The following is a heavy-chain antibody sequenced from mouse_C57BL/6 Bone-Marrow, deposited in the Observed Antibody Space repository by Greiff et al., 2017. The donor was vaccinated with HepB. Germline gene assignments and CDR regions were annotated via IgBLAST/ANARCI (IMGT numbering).Heavy chain of an antibody. CDR1: GYTFTSYW. Sequence: QVQLQQPGAELVKPGASVKMSCKASGYTFTSYWITWVKQRPGQGLEWIGDLYPGSGSTNYNEKFKSKATLTVDTSSSTAYMQLSSLTSEDSAVYYCASGITTVVARDWFAYWGQGTLVTVSA. D-gene: IGHD1-1*01. J-gene: IGHJ3*01. V-gene: IGHV1-55*01. CDR3: ASGITTVVARDWFAY. CDR2: LYPGSGST.